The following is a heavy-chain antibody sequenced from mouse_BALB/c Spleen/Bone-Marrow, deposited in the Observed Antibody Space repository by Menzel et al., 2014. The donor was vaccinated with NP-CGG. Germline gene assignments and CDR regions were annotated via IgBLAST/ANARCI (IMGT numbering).Heavy chain of an antibody. Sequence: VQLQQSGAELVKPGASVKLPCKASGYTFTSYYMYWVKQRPGQGLEWIGGINPSNGVNNFNEKFKSKASLTVDKSSSTAYMQLSSLTSEDSAVYYCSRGGNFDVMDYWGQGTSVTVSS. J-gene: IGHJ4*01. D-gene: IGHD2-1*01. CDR1: GYTFTSYY. CDR2: INPSNGVN. CDR3: SRGGNFDVMDY. V-gene: IGHV1S81*02.